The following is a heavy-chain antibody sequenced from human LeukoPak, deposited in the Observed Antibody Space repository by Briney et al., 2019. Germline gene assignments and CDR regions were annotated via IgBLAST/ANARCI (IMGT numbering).Heavy chain of an antibody. CDR3: SRTYSGSFRRVGEYDH. CDR1: GYSFTKYG. V-gene: IGHV1-18*01. J-gene: IGHJ5*02. D-gene: IGHD3-10*01. CDR2: ISGYSGNT. Sequence: ASVNVSCKASGYSFTKYGINWIRQAPGQGPEWMGWISGYSGNTDFAQKFQGRLTMTTDTSTSTAFMELRSLRSDDTAIYYCSRTYSGSFRRVGEYDHWGQGTQVSVSS.